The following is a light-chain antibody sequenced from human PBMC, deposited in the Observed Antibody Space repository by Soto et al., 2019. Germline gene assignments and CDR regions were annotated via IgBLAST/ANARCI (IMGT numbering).Light chain of an antibody. CDR3: CSYAGSSSGVV. CDR1: STDVGAYNY. V-gene: IGLV2-14*01. Sequence: QSALTQPASVSGSPGQSITISCTGSSTDVGAYNYVSWYQQYPGQAPNLLIYEVSRRPSGFSHRFSGSKSVNTASLTISGLQAEDEAHYYCCSYAGSSSGVVFGGGTKLTV. CDR2: EVS. J-gene: IGLJ2*01.